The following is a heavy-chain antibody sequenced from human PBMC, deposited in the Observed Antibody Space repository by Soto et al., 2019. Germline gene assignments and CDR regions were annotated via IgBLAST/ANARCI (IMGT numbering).Heavy chain of an antibody. Sequence: SETLSLTCTVSGGSISSGDYYWSWIRQPPGKGLEWIGYIYYSGSTYYNPSLKSRVTISVDTSKNQFSLKLSSVTAADTAVYYCARGPGVYANYYYYGMDVWGQGTTVTVSS. J-gene: IGHJ6*02. CDR3: ARGPGVYANYYYYGMDV. CDR1: GGSISSGDYY. CDR2: IYYSGST. V-gene: IGHV4-30-4*01. D-gene: IGHD2-8*01.